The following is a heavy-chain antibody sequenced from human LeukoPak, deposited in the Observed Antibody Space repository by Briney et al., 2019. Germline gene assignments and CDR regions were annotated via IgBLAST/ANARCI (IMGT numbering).Heavy chain of an antibody. CDR1: GYTLTELS. J-gene: IGHJ4*02. D-gene: IGHD3-22*01. Sequence: GASVKVSCKVSGYTLTELSMHWVRQAPGKGLEWMGGFDPEDGETIYAQKFQGRVTMTRDTSTSTVYMELSSLRSEDTAVYYCARESDSSNAFDYWGQGTLVTVSS. V-gene: IGHV1-24*01. CDR2: FDPEDGET. CDR3: ARESDSSNAFDY.